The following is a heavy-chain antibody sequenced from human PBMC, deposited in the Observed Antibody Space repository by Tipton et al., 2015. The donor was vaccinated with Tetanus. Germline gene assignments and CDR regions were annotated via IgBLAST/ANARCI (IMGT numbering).Heavy chain of an antibody. CDR1: GGTFTNHA. V-gene: IGHV1-69*01. D-gene: IGHD1-14*01. Sequence: QSGAEVKKPGSSVKVSCKASGGTFTNHALSWVRQAPGQGLEWVGGITPIFGTTNSAPKFQGRVTITADESTNTAYMELSSLRSEDTAVYYCARAPNRIPRAYDYWGQGPQIPVSS. CDR3: ARAPNRIPRAYDY. J-gene: IGHJ4*02. CDR2: ITPIFGTT.